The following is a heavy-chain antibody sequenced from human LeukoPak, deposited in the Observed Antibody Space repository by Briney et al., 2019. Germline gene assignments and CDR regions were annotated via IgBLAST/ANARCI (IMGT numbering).Heavy chain of an antibody. J-gene: IGHJ4*02. Sequence: PGGSLRLSCAASGFTFSSYSMNWVRQAPGKGLEWVSSISSSSSYIYYADSVKGRFTISRDNAKNSLHLEMNSLRAEDTAVYYCARSITVRGVNFDYWGQGTLVTVSS. CDR1: GFTFSSYS. V-gene: IGHV3-21*01. CDR3: ARSITVRGVNFDY. CDR2: ISSSSSYI. D-gene: IGHD3-16*01.